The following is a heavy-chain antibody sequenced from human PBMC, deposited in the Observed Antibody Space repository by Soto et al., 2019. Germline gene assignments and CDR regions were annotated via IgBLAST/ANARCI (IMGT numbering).Heavy chain of an antibody. J-gene: IGHJ4*02. CDR3: ARDDCSSTSCYGLDY. D-gene: IGHD2-2*01. CDR2: ISYDGSNK. Sequence: GGSLRLSCAASGFTFSSYAMHWVRQAPGKWLEWVAVISYDGSNKYYADSVKGRSTISRDNSKNTLYLQMNSLRAEDTAVYYCARDDCSSTSCYGLDYWGQGXLVTVYS. CDR1: GFTFSSYA. V-gene: IGHV3-30-3*01.